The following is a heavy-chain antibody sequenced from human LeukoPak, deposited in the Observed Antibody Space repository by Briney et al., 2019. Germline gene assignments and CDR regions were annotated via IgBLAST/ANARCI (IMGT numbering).Heavy chain of an antibody. D-gene: IGHD1-7*01. CDR3: ARGTRGELHSDY. CDR1: GGTFSSYT. CDR2: IIPILGIA. V-gene: IGHV1-69*02. Sequence: SAKVSCKASGGTFSSYTISWVRQAPGQGLEWMGRIIPILGIANYAQKFQGRVTITADKSTSTAYMELSSLRSEDTAVYYCARGTRGELHSDYWGQGTLVTVSS. J-gene: IGHJ4*02.